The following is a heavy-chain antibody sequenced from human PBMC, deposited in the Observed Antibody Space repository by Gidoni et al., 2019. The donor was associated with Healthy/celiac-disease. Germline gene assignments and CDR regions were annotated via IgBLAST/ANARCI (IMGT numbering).Heavy chain of an antibody. Sequence: EVQLVESGGGLVTPGGSLRLSCAASGFTFSSYSLNWVRQAPGKGLEWVSSISSSSSYIYYADSVKGRFTISRDNAKNSLYPQMNSLRAEDTAVYYCARDSDPPLVFGVVIMAGSPFDYWGQGTLVTVSS. V-gene: IGHV3-21*01. CDR2: ISSSSSYI. J-gene: IGHJ4*02. CDR3: ARDSDPPLVFGVVIMAGSPFDY. D-gene: IGHD3-3*01. CDR1: GFTFSSYS.